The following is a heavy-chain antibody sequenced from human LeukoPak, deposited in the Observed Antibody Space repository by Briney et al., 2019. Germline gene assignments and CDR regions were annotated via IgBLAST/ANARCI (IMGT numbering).Heavy chain of an antibody. CDR3: ARGQEQSVWRTYGTYSYYYYIDV. CDR1: GFTFSDYY. V-gene: IGHV3-11*01. J-gene: IGHJ6*03. CDR2: IDNSGSTT. D-gene: IGHD3-16*01. Sequence: PGGSLRLSCAASGFTFSDYYMSWIRQAPGKGLEWVSYIDNSGSTTYYADSLRGRFTISRDNAKNSLYLQINGLRVDDMAVYYCARGQEQSVWRTYGTYSYYYYIDVWGKGTTVTVSS.